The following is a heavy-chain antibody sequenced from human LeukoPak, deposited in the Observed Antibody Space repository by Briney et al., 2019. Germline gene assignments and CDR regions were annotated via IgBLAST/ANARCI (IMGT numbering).Heavy chain of an antibody. CDR3: ARGEMSYDSSGYRSGVFDY. Sequence: PSETLSLTCTVSGGSISSGDYYWSWIRQPPGKGLEWIGYIYYSGSTYYNPSLKSRVTISVDTSKNQFSLKLSPVTAADTAVYYCARGEMSYDSSGYRSGVFDYWGQGTLVTVSS. CDR1: GGSISSGDYY. CDR2: IYYSGST. J-gene: IGHJ4*02. V-gene: IGHV4-30-4*01. D-gene: IGHD3-22*01.